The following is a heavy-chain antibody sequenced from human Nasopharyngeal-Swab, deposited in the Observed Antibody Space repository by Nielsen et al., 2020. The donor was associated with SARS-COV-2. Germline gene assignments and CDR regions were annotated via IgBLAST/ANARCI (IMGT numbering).Heavy chain of an antibody. V-gene: IGHV4-31*03. D-gene: IGHD2-15*01. J-gene: IGHJ4*02. Sequence: SETLSLTCTVSGGSIRSGGYYWSWIRQPPGKGLEWLGYIYYSGSTYYNPSLKSRVTISVDTSKNQFSLKLSSVTAADTAVYYCARGPTRLVVYYFDYWGQGTLVTVSS. CDR1: GGSIRSGGYY. CDR2: IYYSGST. CDR3: ARGPTRLVVYYFDY.